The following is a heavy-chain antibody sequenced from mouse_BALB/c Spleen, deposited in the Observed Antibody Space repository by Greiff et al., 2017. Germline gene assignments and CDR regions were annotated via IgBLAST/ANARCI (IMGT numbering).Heavy chain of an antibody. CDR2: ISYDGSN. Sequence: EVKLQESGPGLVKPSQSLSLTCSVTGYSITSGYYWNWIRQFPGNKLEWMGYISYDGSNNYNPSLKNRISITRDTSKNQFFLKLNSVTTEDTATYYCARTGYGSSYKVFDYWGQGTTLTVSS. CDR3: ARTGYGSSYKVFDY. J-gene: IGHJ2*01. D-gene: IGHD1-1*01. V-gene: IGHV3-6*02. CDR1: GYSITSGYY.